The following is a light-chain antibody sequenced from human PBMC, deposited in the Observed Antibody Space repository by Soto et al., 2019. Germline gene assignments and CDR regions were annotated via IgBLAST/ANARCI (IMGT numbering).Light chain of an antibody. CDR1: QGIANY. CDR2: AAS. Sequence: DIQMTQSPSSLSASLGDIVTITCRASQGIANYLAWYQQKPGRVPKLLIYAASTLQSGVPSRFTGSGSGTDFTLTIISLQPEDVATYYCQKCTAAPFTFGGGTKVDI. J-gene: IGKJ4*01. V-gene: IGKV1-27*01. CDR3: QKCTAAPFT.